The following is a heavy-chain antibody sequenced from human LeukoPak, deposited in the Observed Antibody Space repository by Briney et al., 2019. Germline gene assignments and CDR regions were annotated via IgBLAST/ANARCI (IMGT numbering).Heavy chain of an antibody. D-gene: IGHD2-2*01. V-gene: IGHV1-24*01. CDR2: FDPEDGET. Sequence: GASVKVSCKVSGYTLTELSMHWVRQAPGKGLEWMGGFDPEDGETIYVQKFQGRVTMTEDTSTDTAYMELSSLRSEDTAVYYCATVTPIVVVPAATPTYYFDYWGQGTLVTVSS. CDR1: GYTLTELS. CDR3: ATVTPIVVVPAATPTYYFDY. J-gene: IGHJ4*02.